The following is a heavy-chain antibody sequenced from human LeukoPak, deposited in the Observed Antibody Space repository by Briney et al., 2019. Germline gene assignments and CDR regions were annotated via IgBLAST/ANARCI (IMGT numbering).Heavy chain of an antibody. CDR2: IWNDGSHK. J-gene: IGHJ3*02. D-gene: IGHD5-12*01. CDR3: ARLNGYEMGYVFDI. Sequence: QPGRSLRLSCAASGFTFSSYGMHWVRQAPGRGLEWVAVIWNDGSHKYYADSVKGRFTISRDNSKNTLYLQMNSLRAEDTAVYYCARLNGYEMGYVFDIWGQGTMVTVSS. V-gene: IGHV3-33*01. CDR1: GFTFSSYG.